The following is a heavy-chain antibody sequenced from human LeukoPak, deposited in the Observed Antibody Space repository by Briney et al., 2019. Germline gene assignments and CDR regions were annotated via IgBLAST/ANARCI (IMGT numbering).Heavy chain of an antibody. J-gene: IGHJ3*01. V-gene: IGHV3-7*03. Sequence: GGSLRLSCAVSGFTFSGFWMGWSRQAPGKGLEWVASINSDGSEGYYADVVKGRFTISRDNAKNSLYLQINSLRAEDTAVYYCARSSYSSSSSVWGQGTMVTVSS. CDR2: INSDGSEG. D-gene: IGHD6-6*01. CDR3: ARSSYSSSSSV. CDR1: GFTFSGFW.